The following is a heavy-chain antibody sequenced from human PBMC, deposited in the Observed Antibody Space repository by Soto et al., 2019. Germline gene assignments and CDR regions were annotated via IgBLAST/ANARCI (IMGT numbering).Heavy chain of an antibody. CDR2: IYYSGST. J-gene: IGHJ5*02. CDR3: ARQGNYDLNWFDP. V-gene: IGHV4-39*01. Sequence: SETLSLTCAVSGGSISSGGYYWGWIRQPPGKGLEWIGSIYYSGSTYYNPSLKSRVTISVDTSKNQFSLKLSSVTAADTAVYYCARQGNYDLNWFDPWGQGTLVTVSS. CDR1: GGSISSGGYY. D-gene: IGHD3-3*01.